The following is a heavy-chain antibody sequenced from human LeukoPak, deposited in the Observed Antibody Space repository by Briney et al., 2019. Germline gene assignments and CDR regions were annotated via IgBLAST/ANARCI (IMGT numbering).Heavy chain of an antibody. CDR3: ARSYSSSWDYYFDY. Sequence: PSETLSLTCTVSGGSISSYYWSWIRQPPGKGLEWIGYIYYSGSTNYNPSLKSRVTISVDTSKIQFSLKLNSVTAADTAVYFCARSYSSSWDYYFDYWGQGTLVTVSS. J-gene: IGHJ4*02. D-gene: IGHD6-13*01. V-gene: IGHV4-59*01. CDR2: IYYSGST. CDR1: GGSISSYY.